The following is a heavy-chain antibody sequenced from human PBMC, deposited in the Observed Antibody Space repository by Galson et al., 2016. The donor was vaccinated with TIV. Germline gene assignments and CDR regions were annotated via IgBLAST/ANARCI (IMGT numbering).Heavy chain of an antibody. J-gene: IGHJ4*02. CDR3: ARDSSGWSFDY. V-gene: IGHV3-7*01. D-gene: IGHD6-19*01. CDR2: IKEDGTEK. Sequence: SLRLSCAASGITSRSYWLSWVRQAPGKGLEWVANIKEDGTEKYYVDAVKGGFTISRDNNAKNSLYLQMNSLRDEDTAVYYCARDSSGWSFDYWGQGTLVTVSS. CDR1: GITSRSYW.